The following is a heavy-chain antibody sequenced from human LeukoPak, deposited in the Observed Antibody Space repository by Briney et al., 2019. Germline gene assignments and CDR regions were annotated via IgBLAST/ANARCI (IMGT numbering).Heavy chain of an antibody. D-gene: IGHD3-22*01. CDR2: ISAYNGNT. V-gene: IGHV1-18*01. J-gene: IGHJ4*02. Sequence: GASGKVSCKASGYTVTSYGISWVRQAPGQGLEWMGWISAYNGNTNYAPKLQGRVTMTTDTSTSTAYMELRSLRSDDTAVYYCARDWDSSGATPFHYFDYWGQGTLVTVSS. CDR3: ARDWDSSGATPFHYFDY. CDR1: GYTVTSYG.